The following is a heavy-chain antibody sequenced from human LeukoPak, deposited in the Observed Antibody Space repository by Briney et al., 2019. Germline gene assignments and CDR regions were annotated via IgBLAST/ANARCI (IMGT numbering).Heavy chain of an antibody. CDR2: MNSDGSSI. Sequence: PGGSLRLSCAAPGFTFGSYWMHWVRQAPGKGLEWVSRMNSDGSSISYADSVKGRFTISRDNAKNTLHLQMNSLRAEDTAVYYCAKVGYYDSSGYYAYLQHWGQGTLVTVSS. CDR3: AKVGYYDSSGYYAYLQH. CDR1: GFTFGSYW. V-gene: IGHV3-74*01. J-gene: IGHJ1*01. D-gene: IGHD3-22*01.